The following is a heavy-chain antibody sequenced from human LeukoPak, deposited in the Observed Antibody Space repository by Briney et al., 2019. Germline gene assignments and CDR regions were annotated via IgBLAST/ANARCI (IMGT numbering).Heavy chain of an antibody. V-gene: IGHV1-2*02. CDR2: INPNSGGT. J-gene: IGHJ4*02. D-gene: IGHD4-23*01. CDR1: GYTFTGYY. CDR3: ARAVAPAAWFDY. Sequence: ASVKVSCKASGYTFTGYYMHWVRQAPGQGLEWMGWINPNSGGTNYAQKFQGRVTMTRDTSISTAYMELSRLRSDDTAVYYCARAVAPAAWFDYWGQGTLVTVSS.